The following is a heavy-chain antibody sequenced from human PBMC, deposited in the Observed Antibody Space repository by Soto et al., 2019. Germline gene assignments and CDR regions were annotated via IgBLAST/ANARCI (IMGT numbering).Heavy chain of an antibody. V-gene: IGHV4-30-2*01. D-gene: IGHD1-26*01. CDR2: IYHSGST. Sequence: LSLTCAVSGGSISSGGYSLSWIRQPPGKGLEWIGYIYHSGSTYYNPSLKSRVTISVDRSKNQFSLKLSSVTAADTAVYYCARAGGSYNFDYWGQGTLVTVSS. CDR1: GGSISSGGYS. J-gene: IGHJ4*02. CDR3: ARAGGSYNFDY.